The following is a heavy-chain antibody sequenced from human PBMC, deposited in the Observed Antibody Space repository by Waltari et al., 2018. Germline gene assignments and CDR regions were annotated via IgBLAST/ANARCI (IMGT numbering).Heavy chain of an antibody. CDR1: GFSFHKNA. J-gene: IGHJ6*02. CDR3: ARDRFLLWFGLLDV. Sequence: EVQLLESGGGLVQPGGSLRLSCAASGFSFHKNAMAWVRQAPGKGLEGVWACTGSGATTHYADSVKGRFTISRHNFENTIFLQMDSLRVEDTAIYYCARDRFLLWFGLLDVWGQGTTVTVSS. V-gene: IGHV3-23*01. D-gene: IGHD3-10*01. CDR2: CTGSGATT.